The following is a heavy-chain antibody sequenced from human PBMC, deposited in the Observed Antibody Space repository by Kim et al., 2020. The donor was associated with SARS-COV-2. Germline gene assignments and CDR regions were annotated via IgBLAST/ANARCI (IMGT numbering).Heavy chain of an antibody. J-gene: IGHJ4*02. V-gene: IGHV1-8*01. D-gene: IGHD6-13*01. Sequence: ASVKVSCKASGYTFTSYDSNWVRQATGQGLEWMGWMNPNSGNTGYAQKFQGRVTMTRNTSISTAYMELSSLRSEDTAVYYCARGAYGYSSSWSEDDYWGQGTLVTVSS. CDR1: GYTFTSYD. CDR2: MNPNSGNT. CDR3: ARGAYGYSSSWSEDDY.